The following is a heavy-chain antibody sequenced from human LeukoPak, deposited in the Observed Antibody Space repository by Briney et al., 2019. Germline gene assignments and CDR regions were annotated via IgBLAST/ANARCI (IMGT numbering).Heavy chain of an antibody. D-gene: IGHD2-15*01. J-gene: IGHJ6*03. V-gene: IGHV4-39*07. CDR3: ARTVGGSWGYYYYMDV. CDR1: GGSISSSNYY. Sequence: SETLSLTCTVSGGSISSSNYYWGWIRQPPGKGLEWIGSIYYSGSTNYNPSLKSRVTISVDTSKNQFSLKLSSVTAADTAVYYCARTVGGSWGYYYYMDVWGKGTTVTISS. CDR2: IYYSGST.